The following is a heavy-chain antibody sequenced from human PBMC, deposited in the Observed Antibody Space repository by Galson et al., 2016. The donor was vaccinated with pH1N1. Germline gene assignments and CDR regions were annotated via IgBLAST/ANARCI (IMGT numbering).Heavy chain of an antibody. V-gene: IGHV3-48*04. D-gene: IGHD4/OR15-4a*01. CDR3: AREGLWTGVDAFDI. Sequence: SLRLSCAASGFTFSSYSMNWVRQAPGKGLEWVSYISLSSSIIHYADSVKGRFIISRDSAKNSLYLQMNSLRAEDTALYYCAREGLWTGVDAFDIWGQGTMVTVSS. CDR1: GFTFSSYS. CDR2: ISLSSSII. J-gene: IGHJ3*02.